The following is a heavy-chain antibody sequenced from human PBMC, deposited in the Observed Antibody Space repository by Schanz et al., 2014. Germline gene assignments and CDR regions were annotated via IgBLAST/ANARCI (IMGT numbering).Heavy chain of an antibody. CDR1: GYSFTEYF. CDR2: INPNSGET. J-gene: IGHJ4*02. CDR3: ARARYTGYDCSGY. D-gene: IGHD5-12*01. Sequence: QVQLVQSGPAVKKPGASMKVSCLASGYSFTEYFLHWVRQAPGQGLEWMGWINPNSGETNYEQKVKGRVTLTSDTSISPAFMELSGLTSDDTATYFCARARYTGYDCSGYWGQGTLLIVSS. V-gene: IGHV1-2*02.